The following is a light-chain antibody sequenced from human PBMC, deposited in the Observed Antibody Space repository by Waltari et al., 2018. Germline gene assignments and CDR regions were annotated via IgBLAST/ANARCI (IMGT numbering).Light chain of an antibody. CDR2: DVD. CDR3: SSYAVNYPVI. CDR1: SSDVGGYNL. Sequence: QSALTQPRSVSGSPGQSVTSACTGTSSDVGGYNLVSWYQHHPGKAPKLLIYDVDQRPSGVPHRFSGSKSGNTASLTISGLQAEDEADYYCSSYAVNYPVILGGGTKLTVL. V-gene: IGLV2-11*01. J-gene: IGLJ2*01.